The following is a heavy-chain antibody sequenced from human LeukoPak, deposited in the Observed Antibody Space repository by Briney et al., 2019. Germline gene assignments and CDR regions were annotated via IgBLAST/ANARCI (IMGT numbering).Heavy chain of an antibody. J-gene: IGHJ4*02. D-gene: IGHD1-7*01. Sequence: SETLSLTCTVSGGSISGYSWSWIRQPPGKGLEWIGYTDYGGSTKYNPSLKSRVTISLDTSKNQFSLRLRSVTDADTAVYYCARGGHDWNYVGEWYFDSWGQGTQVIVSS. CDR3: ARGGHDWNYVGEWYFDS. CDR1: GGSISGYS. CDR2: TDYGGST. V-gene: IGHV4-59*08.